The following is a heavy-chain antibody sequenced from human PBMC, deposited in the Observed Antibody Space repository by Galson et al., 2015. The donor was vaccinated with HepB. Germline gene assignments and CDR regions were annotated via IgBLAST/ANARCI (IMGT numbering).Heavy chain of an antibody. J-gene: IGHJ4*02. CDR2: CNGDGSST. D-gene: IGHD6-13*01. CDR1: GFTLKTYW. Sequence: SLRLSCAASGFTLKTYWMHWVRQAPGKGLVWFSRCNGDGSSTNYADSVRGRFTISRDNAKKMLYLQMNSLRAEDTAVYFCARGWYHFDNWGQGTLVSVSA. V-gene: IGHV3-74*01. CDR3: ARGWYHFDN.